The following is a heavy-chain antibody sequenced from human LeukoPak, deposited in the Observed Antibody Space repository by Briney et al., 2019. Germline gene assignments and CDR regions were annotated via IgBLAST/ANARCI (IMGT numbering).Heavy chain of an antibody. D-gene: IGHD3-22*01. Sequence: GGSLRLSCAVSGFTFSSYGMHWVRQAPGKGLEWVAFIRYDGSNKYYADSVKGRFTISRDNSKNTLYLQMNSLRAEDTAVYYCAKDGGGYYPSYYYYMDVWGKGTTVTISS. CDR3: AKDGGGYYPSYYYYMDV. V-gene: IGHV3-30*02. CDR2: IRYDGSNK. J-gene: IGHJ6*03. CDR1: GFTFSSYG.